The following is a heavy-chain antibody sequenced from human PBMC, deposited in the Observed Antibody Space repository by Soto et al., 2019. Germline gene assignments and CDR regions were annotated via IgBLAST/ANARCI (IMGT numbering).Heavy chain of an antibody. Sequence: EVQLVESGGGLVQPGGSLRLSCAASGFTFSDYSMNWVRQAPGKGLEWVSYISSSSSTIYYADSVKGRFTISRDNAKNSLYLQMNSLRAEDTAVYYCAGRRSVSIDYWGQGTLVTVSS. D-gene: IGHD4-17*01. CDR2: ISSSSSTI. CDR3: AGRRSVSIDY. J-gene: IGHJ4*02. V-gene: IGHV3-48*01. CDR1: GFTFSDYS.